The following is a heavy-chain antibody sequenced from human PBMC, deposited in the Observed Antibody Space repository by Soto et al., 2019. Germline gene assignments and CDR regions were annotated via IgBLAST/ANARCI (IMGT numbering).Heavy chain of an antibody. V-gene: IGHV2-5*02. J-gene: IGHJ4*02. D-gene: IGHD6-19*01. CDR3: AHSYSSGWYYGPFDY. CDR1: GFSLSTSGVG. CDR2: IYWDDDK. Sequence: QITLKESGPTLVKPTQTLTLTCTFSGFSLSTSGVGVGWIRQPPGKALEWLALIYWDDDKRYSPSLKSRLTIXKDTSKNQVVLTMTNMDPVDTAPYYCAHSYSSGWYYGPFDYWGQGTLVTVSS.